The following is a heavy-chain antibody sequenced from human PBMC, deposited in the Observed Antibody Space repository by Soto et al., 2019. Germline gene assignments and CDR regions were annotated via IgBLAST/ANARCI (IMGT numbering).Heavy chain of an antibody. CDR2: INAGNGNT. CDR3: ETDKKLRNSFES. V-gene: IGHV1-3*01. J-gene: IGHJ5*01. Sequence: ASVXVSCKACLYTFSRYAIRLFLQAPGQRLEWMGWINAGNGNTKYSQKFEGRVTLTTDTSANTVYMELSSLRFEDTALYYCETDKKLRNSFESWGQGTL. D-gene: IGHD3-10*01. CDR1: LYTFSRYA.